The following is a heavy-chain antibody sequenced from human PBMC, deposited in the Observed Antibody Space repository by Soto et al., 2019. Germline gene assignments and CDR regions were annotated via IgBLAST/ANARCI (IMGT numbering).Heavy chain of an antibody. Sequence: EVQLMESGGGLVQPGESLRLSCVVSGLSLSGYALSWVRQAPGKGLEWVSAVSGRGGTPYYADSVKGRFTISRDNSKNTLYLQLNGLRVEDTAKYFCAKDGRRVGPTLNWLDSWGQGTQVTVTS. CDR2: VSGRGGTP. V-gene: IGHV3-23*01. D-gene: IGHD1-26*01. J-gene: IGHJ5*01. CDR1: GLSLSGYA. CDR3: AKDGRRVGPTLNWLDS.